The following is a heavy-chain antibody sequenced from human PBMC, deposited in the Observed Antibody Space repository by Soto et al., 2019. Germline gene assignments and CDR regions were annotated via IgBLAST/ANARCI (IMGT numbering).Heavy chain of an antibody. V-gene: IGHV4-39*01. CDR3: VPSNWFDP. J-gene: IGHJ5*02. CDR1: GGSISSSSYY. Sequence: QLQLQESGPGLVKPSETLSLTCTVSGGSISSSSYYWGWIRQPPGKGMEWIGSIYYSGSTYYNPSPKGRVTISVDTSKSQFSLKLSSVTAADTAVYYCVPSNWFDPWGQGTLVTVSS. CDR2: IYYSGST.